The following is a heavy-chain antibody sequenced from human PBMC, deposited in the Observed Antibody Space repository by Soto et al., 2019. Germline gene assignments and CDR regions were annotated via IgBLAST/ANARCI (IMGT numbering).Heavy chain of an antibody. V-gene: IGHV4-61*01. CDR3: ARAGYCSGGSCYPNWFDP. J-gene: IGHJ5*02. CDR2: IYYSGSN. CDR1: GGSVSSASYY. D-gene: IGHD2-15*01. Sequence: SETLSLTCTVSGGSVSSASYYWTWIRQPPGEGLEWIAYIYYSGSNSYNPSLKSRVTISVDTSNNQFSLNLRSVTAADTAVYYCARAGYCSGGSCYPNWFDPWGQGTLVTVSS.